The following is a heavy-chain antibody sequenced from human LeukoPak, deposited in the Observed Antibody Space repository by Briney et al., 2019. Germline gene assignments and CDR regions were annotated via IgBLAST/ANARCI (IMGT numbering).Heavy chain of an antibody. V-gene: IGHV4-30-4*08. D-gene: IGHD2-2*02. CDR2: IYYSGST. CDR3: ARGYQLLYFDY. Sequence: SSETLSLTCTVSGGSISSGDYYWRWIRQPPGKGLEWIGYIYYSGSTYYNPSLKSRVTISVDTSKNQFSLKLSSVTAADTAVYYCARGYQLLYFDYWGQGTLVTVSS. J-gene: IGHJ4*02. CDR1: GGSISSGDYY.